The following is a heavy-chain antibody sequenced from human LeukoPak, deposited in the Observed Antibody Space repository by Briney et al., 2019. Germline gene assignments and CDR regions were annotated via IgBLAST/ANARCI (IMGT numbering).Heavy chain of an antibody. V-gene: IGHV4-30-2*01. J-gene: IGHJ5*02. CDR2: IYHSGST. D-gene: IGHD5-18*01. CDR3: ARLVDTAANWFDP. Sequence: SQTLSLTCAVSGGSISIGGYSWSWIRQPPGKGLEWIGYIYHSGSTYYNPSLKSRVTISVDRSKNQFSLKLSSVTAADTAVYYCARLVDTAANWFDPWGQGTLVTVSS. CDR1: GGSISIGGYS.